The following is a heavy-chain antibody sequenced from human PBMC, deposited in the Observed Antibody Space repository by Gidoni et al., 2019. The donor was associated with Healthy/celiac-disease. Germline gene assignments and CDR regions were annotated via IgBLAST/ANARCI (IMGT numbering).Heavy chain of an antibody. D-gene: IGHD1-26*01. V-gene: IGHV4-34*01. J-gene: IGHJ4*02. CDR3: ARVSGRGGSKGIDY. CDR2: INHSGST. CDR1: GGSFSGYY. Sequence: QVQLQQWGAGLLKPSETLSLTCAVYGGSFSGYYWSWIRQPPGKGLEWIGEINHSGSTNYNPSLKSRVTISVDTSKNQFSLKLSSVTAADTAVYYCARVSGRGGSKGIDYWGQGTLVTVSS.